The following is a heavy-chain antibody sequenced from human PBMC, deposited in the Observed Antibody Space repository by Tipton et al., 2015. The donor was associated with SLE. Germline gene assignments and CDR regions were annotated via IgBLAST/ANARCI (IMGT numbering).Heavy chain of an antibody. Sequence: LRLSCAVYGGSFSGYYWTWIRQPPGKGLEWMGEINHSGSTHYNPSLKSRVTILVDTSKSQFSLRLRSVTAADTAVYYCARGTSSDILTGPFDSWGQGTPVTVSS. CDR1: GGSFSGYY. V-gene: IGHV4-34*01. CDR2: INHSGST. J-gene: IGHJ4*02. D-gene: IGHD3-9*01. CDR3: ARGTSSDILTGPFDS.